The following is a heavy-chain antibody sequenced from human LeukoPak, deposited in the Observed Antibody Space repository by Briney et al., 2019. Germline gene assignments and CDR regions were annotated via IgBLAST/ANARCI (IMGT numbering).Heavy chain of an antibody. CDR3: ARGDSYYDSSGYYIYYGMDV. J-gene: IGHJ6*02. CDR2: ISYSGST. V-gene: IGHV4-61*01. D-gene: IGHD3-22*01. CDR1: GGSVSSGSYY. Sequence: SETLSLTCTVSGGSVSSGSYYWSWIRQPPGKGLEWIGYISYSGSTNYNPSLKSRVTISVDTSKNQFSLKLSSVTAADTAVYYCARGDSYYDSSGYYIYYGMDVWGQGTTVTVSS.